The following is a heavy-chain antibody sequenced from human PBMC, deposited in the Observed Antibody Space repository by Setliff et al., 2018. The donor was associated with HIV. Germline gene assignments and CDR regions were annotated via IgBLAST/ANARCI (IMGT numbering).Heavy chain of an antibody. J-gene: IGHJ3*02. CDR3: TRKKTGQFGAFNM. CDR2: VNHNGGT. D-gene: IGHD7-27*01. Sequence: SETLSLTCAVYGGSFSGYYWNWIRQSPGTGLEWIGEVNHNGGTNYNPSLKSRVVVSVDRSKNQFSLKLISVTAADTAVYYCTRKKTGQFGAFNMWGRGTLVTVSS. V-gene: IGHV4-34*01. CDR1: GGSFSGYY.